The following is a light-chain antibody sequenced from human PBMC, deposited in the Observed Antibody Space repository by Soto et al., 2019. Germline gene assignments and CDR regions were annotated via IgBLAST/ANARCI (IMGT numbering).Light chain of an antibody. Sequence: DIQMTQSPSSLSASVGDRVTITCQSSQDISNYLNWYQQKPGKAPKLLIYDASNVETGVPSRFSGSGSRTDFTFTISSMQTEELATYYCQQYDHLPSLTFGGGTKVKIK. CDR3: QQYDHLPSLT. CDR2: DAS. CDR1: QDISNY. J-gene: IGKJ4*01. V-gene: IGKV1-33*01.